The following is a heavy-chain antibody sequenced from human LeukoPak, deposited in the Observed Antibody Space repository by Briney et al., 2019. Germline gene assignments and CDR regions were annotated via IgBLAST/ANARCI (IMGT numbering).Heavy chain of an antibody. CDR2: IYTSGST. CDR1: GGSISSYY. CDR3: ARDRILARSTNSYYMDV. J-gene: IGHJ6*03. Sequence: SETLSLTCTVSGGSISSYYWSWIRQPAGKGLEWIERIYTSGSTNYNPSLKSRVTMSVDTSKNQFSLKLSSVTAADTAVYYCARDRILARSTNSYYMDVWGKGTTVTVSS. D-gene: IGHD2-21*01. V-gene: IGHV4-4*07.